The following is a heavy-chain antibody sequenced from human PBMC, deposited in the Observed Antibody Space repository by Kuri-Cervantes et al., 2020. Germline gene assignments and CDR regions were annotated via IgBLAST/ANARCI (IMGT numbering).Heavy chain of an antibody. V-gene: IGHV6-1*01. Sequence: SCAISGDSVSSNSAAWNWIRQSPSRGLEWLGGTYYRSKWYNDYAVSVKSRITINPDTSKNQFSLQLNSVTPEDTAVYYCARHSSSWYGYYFDYWGQGNLVPCAS. J-gene: IGHJ4*02. CDR3: ARHSSSWYGYYFDY. D-gene: IGHD6-13*01. CDR1: GDSVSSNSAA. CDR2: TYYRSKWYN.